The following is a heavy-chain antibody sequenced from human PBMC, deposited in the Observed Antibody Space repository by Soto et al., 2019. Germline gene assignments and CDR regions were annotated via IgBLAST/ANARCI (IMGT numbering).Heavy chain of an antibody. CDR3: ARAAYSSSWYADF. J-gene: IGHJ4*02. CDR2: INTDGSNS. CDR1: GFTFSRYW. V-gene: IGHV3-74*01. Sequence: PGGSLRLSCAASGFTFSRYWMYWFRQSPEKGLVWVSHINTDGSNSNYADSVKGRFTISRDNAKNTLYLQMDGLEAEDTALYYCARAAYSSSWYADFWGQGTLVTGSS. D-gene: IGHD6-13*01.